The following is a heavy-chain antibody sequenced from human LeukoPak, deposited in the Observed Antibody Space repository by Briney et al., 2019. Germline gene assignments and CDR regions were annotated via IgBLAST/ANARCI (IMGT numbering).Heavy chain of an antibody. CDR1: GGSFSGYY. CDR3: ARHSGGTSDY. Sequence: SETLSLTCAVYGGSFSGYYWSWIRQPPGKGLEWIGEINHSGSTNYNPSLKSRVTISVDTSKNQFSLKLSSVTAADTAVYYCARHSGGTSDYWGQGTLVTVSS. D-gene: IGHD3-16*01. CDR2: INHSGST. J-gene: IGHJ4*02. V-gene: IGHV4-34*01.